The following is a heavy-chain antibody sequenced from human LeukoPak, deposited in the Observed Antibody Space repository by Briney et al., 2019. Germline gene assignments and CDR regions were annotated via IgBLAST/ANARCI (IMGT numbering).Heavy chain of an antibody. J-gene: IGHJ3*02. CDR1: GGSISSYY. D-gene: IGHD3-22*01. CDR2: TYYSGST. Sequence: SETLSLTCTVSGGSISSYYWSWIRQPPGKGLEWIGYTYYSGSTNYNPSLKSRVTISVDTSKNQFSLKLSSVTAADTAVYYCARHAPYYYDSSGLRAFDIWGQGTMVTVSS. CDR3: ARHAPYYYDSSGLRAFDI. V-gene: IGHV4-59*08.